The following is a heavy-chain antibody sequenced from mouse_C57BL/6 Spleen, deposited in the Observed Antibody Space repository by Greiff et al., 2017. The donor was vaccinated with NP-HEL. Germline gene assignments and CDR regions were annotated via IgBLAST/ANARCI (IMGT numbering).Heavy chain of an antibody. D-gene: IGHD2-5*01. J-gene: IGHJ2*01. CDR3: ARRDYSNAFDY. V-gene: IGHV1-4*01. Sequence: VQLQQSGAELARPGASVKMSCKASGYTFTSYTMHWVKQRPGQGLEWIGYINPSSGYTKYNQKFKDTATLTADKSSSTAYMQLSSLTSADSAVYYCARRDYSNAFDYWGQGTTLTVSS. CDR1: GYTFTSYT. CDR2: INPSSGYT.